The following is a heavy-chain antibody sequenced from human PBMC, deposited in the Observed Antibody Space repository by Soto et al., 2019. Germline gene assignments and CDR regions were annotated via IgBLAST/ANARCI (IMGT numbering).Heavy chain of an antibody. CDR2: ISGTGDNT. Sequence: GGSLRLSCAASGFTFSSYTMMWVRQAPGRGLEWVSGISGTGDNTYYADSVKGRFTISRDNSKNTLYLQMNTLRAEDTAVYYCAKGLSVVLIHYSDYWGQGALVTV. CDR3: AKGLSVVLIHYSDY. D-gene: IGHD2-8*01. J-gene: IGHJ4*02. V-gene: IGHV3-23*01. CDR1: GFTFSSYT.